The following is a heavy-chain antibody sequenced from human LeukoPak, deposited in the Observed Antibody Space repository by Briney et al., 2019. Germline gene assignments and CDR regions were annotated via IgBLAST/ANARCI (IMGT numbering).Heavy chain of an antibody. CDR3: ARGFRAFDF. CDR1: GFTFSSYA. V-gene: IGHV3-23*01. CDR2: ISGSGGST. J-gene: IGHJ3*01. Sequence: GGSLRLSCAASGFTFSSYAMSWVRQAPGKGLEWVSAISGSGGSTYYADSVKGRFTISRDNTKNSLYLQMNSLRAEDTAVYYCARGFRAFDFWAQGTVVTVSS.